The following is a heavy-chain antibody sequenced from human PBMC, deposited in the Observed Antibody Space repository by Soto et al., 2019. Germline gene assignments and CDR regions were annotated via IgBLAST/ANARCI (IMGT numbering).Heavy chain of an antibody. J-gene: IGHJ4*01. CDR3: VKGAYKTGWAPVDQ. CDR1: RFRFSAYG. V-gene: IGHV3-30*18. CDR2: ISDDGKTQ. D-gene: IGHD6-19*01. Sequence: QVKLVESGGAVVQSGRSLRLSCTASRFRFSAYGMHWVRQAPGKGLECVALISDDGKTQFFTDSVEGRFTISRDKSRNTLDPQMNSLRPEDTAVYYCVKGAYKTGWAPVDQWGHGTRVTVSS.